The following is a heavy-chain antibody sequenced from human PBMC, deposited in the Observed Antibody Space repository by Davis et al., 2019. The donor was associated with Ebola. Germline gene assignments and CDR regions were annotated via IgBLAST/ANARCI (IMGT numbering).Heavy chain of an antibody. D-gene: IGHD3-22*01. Sequence: SVKVSCKASGGTFSSYAISWVRQAPGQGLEWMGRIIPILGIANYAQKFQGRVTITADKSTSTAYMELNSLRAEDTAVYYCARALFITMIPDWGQGTLVTVSS. CDR2: IIPILGIA. CDR1: GGTFSSYA. J-gene: IGHJ4*02. V-gene: IGHV1-69*04. CDR3: ARALFITMIPD.